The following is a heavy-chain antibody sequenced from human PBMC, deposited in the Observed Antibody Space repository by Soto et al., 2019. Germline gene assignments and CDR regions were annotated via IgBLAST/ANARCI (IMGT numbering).Heavy chain of an antibody. Sequence: QLQLQESGPGLVKPSETLSLTCTVSGGSISSCSFYWGWIRQPPGKGLEWIGSIYYTRNTYYNPSLKSRVTISVDSSKNQFSLKLSSVTAADTAVYYCARHWEQWLGYIDYWGQGTLVAVSS. CDR1: GGSISSCSFY. V-gene: IGHV4-39*01. J-gene: IGHJ4*02. D-gene: IGHD6-19*01. CDR3: ARHWEQWLGYIDY. CDR2: IYYTRNT.